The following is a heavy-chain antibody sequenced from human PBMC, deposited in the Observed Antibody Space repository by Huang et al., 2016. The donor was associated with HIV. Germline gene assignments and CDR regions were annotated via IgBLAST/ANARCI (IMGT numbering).Heavy chain of an antibody. D-gene: IGHD6-6*01. CDR3: ARDWSFGSSTSPAD. Sequence: QVQLVQSGAEVKNPGASVRVSCKASGYTFTDSNIHWVRQAPGQGLEWKGWSNPKRGGTIYGQGFQGRVTMTRDTTISTVHMDLRRIQSDDTAVYFCARDWSFGSSTSPADWGQGTLVTVSS. CDR2: SNPKRGGT. V-gene: IGHV1-2*02. J-gene: IGHJ4*02. CDR1: GYTFTDSN.